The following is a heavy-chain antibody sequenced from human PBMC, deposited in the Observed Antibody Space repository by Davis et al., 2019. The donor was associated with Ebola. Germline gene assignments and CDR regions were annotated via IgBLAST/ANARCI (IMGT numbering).Heavy chain of an antibody. CDR1: GFTVSTYY. V-gene: IGHV3-21*01. CDR2: ISSSSSYI. J-gene: IGHJ4*02. Sequence: GGSLRLSCAASGFTVSTYYMGWVRQAPGKGLEWVSSISSSSSYIYYADSVKGRFTISRDNAKNSLYLQMNSLRAEDTAVYYCARDPQWLVGGAGDYWGQGTLVTVSS. CDR3: ARDPQWLVGGAGDY. D-gene: IGHD6-19*01.